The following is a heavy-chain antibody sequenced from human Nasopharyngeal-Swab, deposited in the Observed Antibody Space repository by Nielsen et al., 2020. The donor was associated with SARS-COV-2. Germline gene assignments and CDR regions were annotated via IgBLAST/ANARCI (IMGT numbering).Heavy chain of an antibody. V-gene: IGHV3-7*03. CDR3: ARQGVFVPAYFHQYYMTS. CDR2: IKQDGSEK. D-gene: IGHD3-16*02. CDR1: GFSFSTYW. Sequence: GESLKISCAASGFSFSTYWMTWVRQAPGKGLEWVANIKQDGSEKYYVDSVKGRFTVSRDNPKNLLYLQVNSLRAEDTAVYYCARQGVFVPAYFHQYYMTSGAKGPRSPSP. J-gene: IGHJ6*03.